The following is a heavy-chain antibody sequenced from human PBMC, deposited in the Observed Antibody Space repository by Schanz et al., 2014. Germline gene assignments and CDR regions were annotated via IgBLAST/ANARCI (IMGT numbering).Heavy chain of an antibody. Sequence: EVQLLESGGGLIQPGGSLRLSCLASGFAFSSYGMNWLRQAPGKGLEWVSYVSRSTPDIYYADSVKGRFTMSRDNAKNSVFLQMNSLRAEDTALYYCARDRRNADLDYWGQGTLGTVSS. D-gene: IGHD1-1*01. V-gene: IGHV3-48*01. J-gene: IGHJ4*02. CDR2: VSRSTPDI. CDR1: GFAFSSYG. CDR3: ARDRRNADLDY.